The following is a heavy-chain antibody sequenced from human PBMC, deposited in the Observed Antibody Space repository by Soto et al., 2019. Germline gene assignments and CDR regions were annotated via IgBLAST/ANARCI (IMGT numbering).Heavy chain of an antibody. J-gene: IGHJ4*02. V-gene: IGHV3-74*01. CDR2: INSDGTTT. Sequence: EVQLVESGGGLVQPGGSLRLSCAASGFTFNNFWMYWVRQTPGKGLVWVSGINSDGTTTIYADSVKGRFTISRDNAKNTLYLHMNSRTVEDTGICYCVRDIRWGQGTLVTVSS. CDR3: VRDIR. CDR1: GFTFNNFW.